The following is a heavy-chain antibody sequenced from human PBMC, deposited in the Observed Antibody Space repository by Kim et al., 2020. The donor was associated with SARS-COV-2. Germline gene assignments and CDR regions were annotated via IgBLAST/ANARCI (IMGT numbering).Heavy chain of an antibody. D-gene: IGHD2-21*02. Sequence: SETLSLTCAVYGGSFSGYYWSWIRQPPGKGLEWIGEINHSGSTNYNPSLKSRVTISVDTSKNQFSLKLSSVTAADTAVYYCARGRIDAYCGGDCYLLGHWFDPWGQGTLVTVSS. CDR1: GGSFSGYY. CDR2: INHSGST. V-gene: IGHV4-34*01. CDR3: ARGRIDAYCGGDCYLLGHWFDP. J-gene: IGHJ5*02.